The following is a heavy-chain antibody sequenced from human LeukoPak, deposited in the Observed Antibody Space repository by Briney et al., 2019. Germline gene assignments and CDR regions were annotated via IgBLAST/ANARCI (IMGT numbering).Heavy chain of an antibody. D-gene: IGHD4-23*01. V-gene: IGHV3-30-3*02. CDR1: GFTFSSYA. J-gene: IGHJ4*02. CDR2: ISYDGSNK. CDR3: AKDFTVAAFSY. Sequence: GGSLRLSCAASGFTFSSYAMHWVRQAPGKGLEWVAVISYDGSNKYYADSVKGRFTISRDNSKNTLYLQMNSLRAEDTAVYYCAKDFTVAAFSYWGQGTLVTVSS.